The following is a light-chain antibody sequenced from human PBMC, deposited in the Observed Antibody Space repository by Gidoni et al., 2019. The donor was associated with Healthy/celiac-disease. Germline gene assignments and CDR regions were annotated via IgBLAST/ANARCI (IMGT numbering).Light chain of an antibody. Sequence: DIQMTQSPSSLSASVGDRVTITCQASQDISNYLNWYQQKPGKAPKLLIYDASNLETGVPSRFSGSGSGTDFTFTISSLQAEDIATYYCQQYDNLPRTFGGGTKLEIK. CDR2: DAS. CDR3: QQYDNLPRT. J-gene: IGKJ4*01. CDR1: QDISNY. V-gene: IGKV1-33*01.